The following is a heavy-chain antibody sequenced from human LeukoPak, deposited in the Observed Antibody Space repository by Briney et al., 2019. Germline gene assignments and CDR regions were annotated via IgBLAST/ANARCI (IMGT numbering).Heavy chain of an antibody. CDR2: ISWDSGTI. CDR3: AKVKSPRNYYYMDV. D-gene: IGHD3-10*01. V-gene: IGHV3-9*03. Sequence: GGSLRLSCAASGFTFDEYAMHWVRQAPGKGLEWVSGISWDSGTIAYADSVKGRFTISRDNAKNSLYLQMNSLRTEDMALYYCAKVKSPRNYYYMDVWGKGTTVTVSS. J-gene: IGHJ6*03. CDR1: GFTFDEYA.